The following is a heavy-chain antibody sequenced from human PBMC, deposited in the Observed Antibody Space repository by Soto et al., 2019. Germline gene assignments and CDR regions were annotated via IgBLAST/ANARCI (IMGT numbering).Heavy chain of an antibody. V-gene: IGHV3-23*01. CDR2: ISGSGGST. J-gene: IGHJ4*02. Sequence: GGSLRLSCASSGVTFSSYAMSWVRQAPGKGLEWVSAISGSGGSTYYADSVKGRFTISRDNSKNTLYLQMNSLRAEDTAVYYCAKSGVGARSRWFDYWGQGTPVTVSS. D-gene: IGHD1-26*01. CDR3: AKSGVGARSRWFDY. CDR1: GVTFSSYA.